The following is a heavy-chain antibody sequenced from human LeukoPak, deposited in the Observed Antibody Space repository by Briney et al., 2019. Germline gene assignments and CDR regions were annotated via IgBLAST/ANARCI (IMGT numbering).Heavy chain of an antibody. CDR1: GFTFSSYS. J-gene: IGHJ4*02. CDR2: ISSSSSYI. V-gene: IGHV3-21*01. Sequence: PGGSLRLSCAASGFTFSSYSMNWVRQAPGKGLEWVSSISSSSSYIYYADSVKGRFTISRDNAKNSLYLQMNSLRAEDTAVYYCARDYYDSSGYHYPFDYWGQGTLVTVSS. D-gene: IGHD3-22*01. CDR3: ARDYYDSSGYHYPFDY.